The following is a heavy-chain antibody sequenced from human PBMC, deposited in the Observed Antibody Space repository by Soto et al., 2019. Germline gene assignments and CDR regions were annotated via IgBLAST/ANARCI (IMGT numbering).Heavy chain of an antibody. J-gene: IGHJ4*02. D-gene: IGHD2-2*01. Sequence: ASVKVSCKASGYTFTGYYMHWVRQAPGQGLEWMGWINPNSGGTNYAQKFQGWVTMTRDTSISTAYMERSRLRSDDTAVYYCAIAGIYKSYAISYWSQGTRVTVSS. CDR3: AIAGIYKSYAISY. CDR2: INPNSGGT. V-gene: IGHV1-2*04. CDR1: GYTFTGYY.